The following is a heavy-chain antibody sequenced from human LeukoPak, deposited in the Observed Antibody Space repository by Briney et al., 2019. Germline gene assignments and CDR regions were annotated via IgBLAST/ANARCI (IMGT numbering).Heavy chain of an antibody. CDR3: ARAVSSKTYYDFWSGYYTGGVFDY. CDR1: GYTFTSYG. D-gene: IGHD3-3*01. J-gene: IGHJ4*02. V-gene: IGHV1-18*01. CDR2: ISAYNGNT. Sequence: GASVKVSCKASGYTFTSYGISWVRQAPGQGLEWMGWISAYNGNTNYAQKLQGRVTMTTDTSTSTAYMELRSLRSDDTAVYYCARAVSSKTYYDFWSGYYTGGVFDYWGQGTLVTVSS.